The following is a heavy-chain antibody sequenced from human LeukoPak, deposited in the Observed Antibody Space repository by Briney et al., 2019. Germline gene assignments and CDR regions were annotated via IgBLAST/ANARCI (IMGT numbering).Heavy chain of an antibody. CDR2: IYYSGST. V-gene: IGHV4-59*08. CDR3: ARPPDY. CDR1: GVSISSYY. J-gene: IGHJ4*02. Sequence: SETLSLTCTVSGVSISSYYWSWIRQPPGKGLGWIGYIYYSGSTNYNPSLKSRVTISVDTSKNQFSLKLSSVTAADTAVYYCARPPDYWGRGTLVTVSS.